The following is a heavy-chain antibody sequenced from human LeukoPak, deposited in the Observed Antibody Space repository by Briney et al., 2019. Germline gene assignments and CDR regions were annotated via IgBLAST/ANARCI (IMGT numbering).Heavy chain of an antibody. Sequence: GGSLTLSCAASGFTFSDYYMIWIRQAPGQGLELVSYISSSGSTIYYADSVKGRFTISRDNAKNSLYLQMNSLRAEDTAVYYCANGPDYDILTGYHNPDYGMDVWGQGTTVTVSS. V-gene: IGHV3-11*01. D-gene: IGHD3-9*01. J-gene: IGHJ6*02. CDR2: ISSSGSTI. CDR3: ANGPDYDILTGYHNPDYGMDV. CDR1: GFTFSDYY.